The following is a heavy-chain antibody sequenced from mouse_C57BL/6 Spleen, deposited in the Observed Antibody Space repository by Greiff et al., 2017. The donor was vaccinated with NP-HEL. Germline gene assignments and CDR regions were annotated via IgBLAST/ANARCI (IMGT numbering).Heavy chain of an antibody. CDR1: GFTFSDYY. CDR2: ISNGGGST. CDR3: ASTAQSWFAY. V-gene: IGHV5-12*01. D-gene: IGHD3-2*02. Sequence: EVHLVESGGGLVQPGGSLKLSCAASGFTFSDYYMYWVRQIPEKRLEWVAYISNGGGSTYYPDTVKGRFTISRDNAKNTLYLQMSRLKSEDTAMYYCASTAQSWFAYWGQGTLVTVSA. J-gene: IGHJ3*01.